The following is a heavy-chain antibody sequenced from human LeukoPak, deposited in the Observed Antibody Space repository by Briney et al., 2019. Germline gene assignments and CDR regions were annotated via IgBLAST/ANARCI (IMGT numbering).Heavy chain of an antibody. Sequence: GGSLRLSCAASGFTFSGYSMNWVRQAPGKGLEWVAVIWYDGSNKYYADSVKGRFTISRDNSKNTLYLQMNSLRAEDTAVYYCARDLGSSWYYFDYWGQGTLVTVSS. CDR2: IWYDGSNK. CDR1: GFTFSGYS. CDR3: ARDLGSSWYYFDY. J-gene: IGHJ4*02. V-gene: IGHV3-33*08. D-gene: IGHD6-13*01.